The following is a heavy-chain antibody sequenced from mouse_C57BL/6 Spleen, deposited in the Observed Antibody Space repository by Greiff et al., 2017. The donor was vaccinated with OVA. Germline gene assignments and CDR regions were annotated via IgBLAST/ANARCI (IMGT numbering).Heavy chain of an antibody. Sequence: VQLQQSGPELVKPGASVKIPCKASGYTFTDYNMDWVKQSHGKSLEWIGDINPNNGGTIYNQKFKGKATLTVDTTSSTAYMELRSLTSEDTAVYYCARGDYSNNVGYFDYWGQGTTLTVSS. V-gene: IGHV1-18*01. CDR1: GYTFTDYN. J-gene: IGHJ2*01. D-gene: IGHD2-5*01. CDR2: INPNNGGT. CDR3: ARGDYSNNVGYFDY.